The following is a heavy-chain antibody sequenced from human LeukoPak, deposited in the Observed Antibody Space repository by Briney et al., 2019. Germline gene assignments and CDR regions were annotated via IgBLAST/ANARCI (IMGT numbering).Heavy chain of an antibody. CDR2: INPNSGGT. CDR1: GYTFTGYY. J-gene: IGHJ5*02. CDR3: ARDWGYCSSISCYVDNWFDP. Sequence: ASVKVSCKASGYTFTGYYMHWVRQAPGQGLEWMGWINPNSGGTNYAQKFQGRVTMTRDTSISTAYMELSRLRSDDTAVYYCARDWGYCSSISCYVDNWFDPWGQGTLVTVSS. V-gene: IGHV1-2*02. D-gene: IGHD2-2*01.